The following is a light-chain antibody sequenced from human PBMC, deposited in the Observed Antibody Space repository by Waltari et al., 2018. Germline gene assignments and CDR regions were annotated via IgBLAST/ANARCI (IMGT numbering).Light chain of an antibody. Sequence: EIVLTQSPGTLSLSPGERATLSCRASESVSSSHLAWYQQKPGQAPRLLVYAESSRATGIPDRFSGSGSWTGFTRTISRLEPEDFAVYYCQQFGSSPFTFGGGTKVEIK. CDR1: ESVSSSH. CDR3: QQFGSSPFT. V-gene: IGKV3-20*01. J-gene: IGKJ4*01. CDR2: AES.